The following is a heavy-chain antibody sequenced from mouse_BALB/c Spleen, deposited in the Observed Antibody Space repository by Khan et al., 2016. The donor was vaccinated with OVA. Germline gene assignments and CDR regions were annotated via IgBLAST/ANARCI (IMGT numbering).Heavy chain of an antibody. V-gene: IGHV1-20*02. J-gene: IGHJ2*01. Sequence: VRLQQSGPELVKPGASVKISCKASGYSFTGYFMNWVMQSHGKSLEWIGRINPHIGETFYNQKFKDKATLTVDESSTTAHMELWRLSSEDSAVYYYARKNGSDFDYWGQGTTLTVSS. CDR1: GYSFTGYF. CDR3: ARKNGSDFDY. D-gene: IGHD1-1*01. CDR2: INPHIGET.